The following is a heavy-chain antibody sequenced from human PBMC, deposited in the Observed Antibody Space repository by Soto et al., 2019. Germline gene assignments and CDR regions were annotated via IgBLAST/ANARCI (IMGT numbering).Heavy chain of an antibody. V-gene: IGHV3-7*05. D-gene: IGHD3-10*01. CDR2: IKQDGSSK. CDR3: ARIRFITLERDFDS. Sequence: EVQLVESGGGLVQPGGSLRLSCEASGFSFTSYWMSWVRQAPGKGLEWVANIKQDGSSKYYVNSVKGRFTVSRDNAKSSIYLQMDSLRDDDTAVYRCARIRFITLERDFDSWGQGTLVIVSS. J-gene: IGHJ4*02. CDR1: GFSFTSYW.